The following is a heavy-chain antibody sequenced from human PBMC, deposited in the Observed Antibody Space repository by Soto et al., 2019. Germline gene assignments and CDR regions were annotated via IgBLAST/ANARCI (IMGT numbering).Heavy chain of an antibody. V-gene: IGHV4-59*08. D-gene: IGHD3-9*01. CDR2: IYYRGRT. Sequence: QVQLQESGPGLVKPSETLSLTCTVSGGSISSYYWSWIRQPPGKGLEWIGYIYYRGRTNYNPSLKSSVTLSVDPSKDHLSLKLSSLTAVDTAVYYCARPRYFDPSLFFDLWGRGTLVTVSS. J-gene: IGHJ2*01. CDR1: GGSISSYY. CDR3: ARPRYFDPSLFFDL.